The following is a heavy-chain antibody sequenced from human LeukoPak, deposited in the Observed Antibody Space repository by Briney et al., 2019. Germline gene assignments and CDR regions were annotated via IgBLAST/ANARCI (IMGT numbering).Heavy chain of an antibody. CDR2: IYYSGTT. CDR1: GGSISSGGYY. V-gene: IGHV4-31*03. CDR3: ARDLSGRNAFDI. D-gene: IGHD2-15*01. Sequence: SETLSLTCTVSGGSISSGGYYWSWIRQHPGEGLEWIGYIYYSGTTDYNPSLKSRVTISVDTSKNQFSLKLSSVTAADTAVYYCARDLSGRNAFDIWGQGTMVTVSS. J-gene: IGHJ3*02.